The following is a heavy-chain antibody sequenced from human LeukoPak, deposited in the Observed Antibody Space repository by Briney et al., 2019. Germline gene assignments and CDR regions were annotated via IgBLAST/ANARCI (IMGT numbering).Heavy chain of an antibody. V-gene: IGHV3-74*01. D-gene: IGHD3-22*01. CDR1: GFTFSSYW. Sequence: GGSLRLSCAASGFTFSSYWMHWVRQAPGKGLVWVSHINNDGTTTSYADSVKGRFTISRDNAKNSLSLQMNSLRAEDTAVYYCARGNTETFYYDSSGHYALGYWGQGTLVTVSS. J-gene: IGHJ4*02. CDR3: ARGNTETFYYDSSGHYALGY. CDR2: INNDGTTT.